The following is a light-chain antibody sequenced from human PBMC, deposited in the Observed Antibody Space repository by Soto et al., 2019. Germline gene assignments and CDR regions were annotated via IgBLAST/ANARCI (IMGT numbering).Light chain of an antibody. CDR3: SSYTSSNTHVI. J-gene: IGLJ2*01. V-gene: IGLV2-14*01. CDR2: GVS. Sequence: QSALTQPASVSGSPGQSITISCSGSSSDVGGYDFVSWYQHHPGKAPKLMIYGVSNRPSGVSDRFSGSKSGNTASLTISGLQAEDEADYFCSSYTSSNTHVIFGGGTKVTVL. CDR1: SSDVGGYDF.